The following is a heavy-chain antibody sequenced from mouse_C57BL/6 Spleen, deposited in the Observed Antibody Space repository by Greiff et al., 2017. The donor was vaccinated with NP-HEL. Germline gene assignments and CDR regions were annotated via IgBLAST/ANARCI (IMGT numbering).Heavy chain of an antibody. J-gene: IGHJ3*01. CDR3: TRRYYGSSSAWFAY. CDR1: GFTFSDAW. Sequence: EVHLVESGGGLVQPGGSMKLSCAASGFTFSDAWMDWVRQSPEKGLEWVAEIRNNANNHATYYAESVKGRFTISRDYSKSSVYLQMYSLRAEDTGIYYCTRRYYGSSSAWFAYWGQGTLVTVSA. D-gene: IGHD1-1*01. CDR2: IRNNANNHAT. V-gene: IGHV6-6*01.